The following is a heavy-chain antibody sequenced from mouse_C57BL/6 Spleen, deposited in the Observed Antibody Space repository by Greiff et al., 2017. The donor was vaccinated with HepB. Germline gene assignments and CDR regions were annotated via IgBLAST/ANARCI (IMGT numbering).Heavy chain of an antibody. Sequence: QVQLQQSGPELVKPGASVKISCKASGYAFSSSWMNWVKQRPGKGLEWIGRIYPGDGDTNYNGKFKGKATLTADKSSSTAYMQLSSLTSEDSAVYFCARGAPDGNYGGGAMDYWGQGTSVTVSS. CDR1: GYAFSSSW. CDR3: ARGAPDGNYGGGAMDY. D-gene: IGHD2-1*01. CDR2: IYPGDGDT. J-gene: IGHJ4*01. V-gene: IGHV1-82*01.